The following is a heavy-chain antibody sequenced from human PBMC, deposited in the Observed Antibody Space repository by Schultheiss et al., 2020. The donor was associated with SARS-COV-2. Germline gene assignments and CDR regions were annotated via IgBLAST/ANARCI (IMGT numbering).Heavy chain of an antibody. Sequence: SETLSLTCAVYGGSFSGYYWSWIRQPPGKGLEWIGEINHSGSTNYNPSLKSRVTISVDTSKNQFSLKLSSVTAADTAVYYCARGKRCSTTSFYRNWFDPWGQGTLVTVSS. CDR1: GGSFSGYY. V-gene: IGHV4-34*01. J-gene: IGHJ5*02. D-gene: IGHD2-2*01. CDR3: ARGKRCSTTSFYRNWFDP. CDR2: INHSGST.